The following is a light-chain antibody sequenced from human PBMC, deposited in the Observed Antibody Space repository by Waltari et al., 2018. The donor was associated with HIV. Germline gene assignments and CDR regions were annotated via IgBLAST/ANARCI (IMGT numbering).Light chain of an antibody. CDR2: EVS. J-gene: IGLJ2*01. CDR1: SSDVGGYNF. V-gene: IGLV2-14*01. CDR3: SSYTTTSNVEL. Sequence: QSALTQPASVSGSPGQSITISCAGSSSDVGGYNFVSWYQHHPGKAPKLMVYEVSNRPSGVCNRFSGSKSGNTASLTISGLQAEDEAVYYCSSYTTTSNVELFGGGTKLTVL.